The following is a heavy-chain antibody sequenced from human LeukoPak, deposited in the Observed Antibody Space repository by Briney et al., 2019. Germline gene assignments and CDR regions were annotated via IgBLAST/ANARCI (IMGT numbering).Heavy chain of an antibody. CDR2: INQDGSEK. J-gene: IGHJ6*02. V-gene: IGHV3-7*04. CDR1: GFTFSNYW. Sequence: GGSLRLSCVFSGFTFSNYWMNWVRQAPGKGLEWVANINQDGSEKFYVDSVNGRFSISRDNAKNSLYLQMNSLRAEDTAVYYCVRAMDVWGQGTTVTVS. CDR3: VRAMDV.